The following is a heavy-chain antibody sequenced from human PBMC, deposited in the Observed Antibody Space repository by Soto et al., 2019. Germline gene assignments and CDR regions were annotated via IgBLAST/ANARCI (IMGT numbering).Heavy chain of an antibody. D-gene: IGHD3-22*01. J-gene: IGHJ3*02. CDR1: GYIFNTYG. V-gene: IGHV1-18*01. CDR3: ARDLQFYSDSSGYRDVFDI. Sequence: ASVKVSCKASGYIFNTYGISWVRQAPGQGLEWMGWISANNGNTYYAQKFQGRVTMNTDTPTRTIYMELRSLRSDDTAVYYCARDLQFYSDSSGYRDVFDIWGQGTMVTVSS. CDR2: ISANNGNT.